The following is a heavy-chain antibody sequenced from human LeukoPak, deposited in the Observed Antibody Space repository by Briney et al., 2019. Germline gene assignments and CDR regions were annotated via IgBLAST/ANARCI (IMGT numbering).Heavy chain of an antibody. J-gene: IGHJ4*02. CDR3: ARVSDSSGYHVRYFDY. V-gene: IGHV4-39*07. Sequence: SATLSLTCTVSGGSISSSSYYWGWIRQPPGKGLEWIGSIYYSGSTYYNPSLKSRVTISVDTSKNQFSLKLSSVTAADTAVYYCARVSDSSGYHVRYFDYWGQGTLVTVSS. CDR2: IYYSGST. CDR1: GGSISSSSYY. D-gene: IGHD3-22*01.